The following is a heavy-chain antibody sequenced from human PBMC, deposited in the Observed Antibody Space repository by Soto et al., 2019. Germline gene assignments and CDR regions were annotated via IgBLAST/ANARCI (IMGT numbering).Heavy chain of an antibody. J-gene: IGHJ4*02. CDR1: GGSISSSSYY. CDR2: IYYSGST. D-gene: IGHD6-13*01. CDR3: ARRVGSSWYIFDY. Sequence: QLQLQESGPGLVKPSETLSLTCTVSGGSISSSSYYWGWIRQPPGKGLEWIGSIYYSGSTYYNPSLKSRVTISVDTSKNQFSLKLSSVTAADTAVYYCARRVGSSWYIFDYWGQGTLVTVSS. V-gene: IGHV4-39*01.